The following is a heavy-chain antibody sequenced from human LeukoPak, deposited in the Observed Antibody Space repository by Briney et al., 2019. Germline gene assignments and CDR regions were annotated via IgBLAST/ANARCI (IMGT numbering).Heavy chain of an antibody. V-gene: IGHV4-59*01. CDR1: GGSISNDY. J-gene: IGHJ4*02. CDR3: ARVSGRSTFDY. Sequence: PSETLSLTCSVSGGSISNDYWNWIRQPPGKGLEWIGNIYYSGSTNYNPSLKSRVTISVDTSKNQFSLKLSSMTAADTAVYYCARVSGRSTFDYWGQGTLVTVSS. D-gene: IGHD3-10*01. CDR2: IYYSGST.